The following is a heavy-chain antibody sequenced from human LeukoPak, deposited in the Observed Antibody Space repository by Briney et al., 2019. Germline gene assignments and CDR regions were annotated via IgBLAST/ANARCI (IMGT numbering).Heavy chain of an antibody. Sequence: PGGSLRLSCAASGFTFSSYAMSWVRQAPGKGLEWVSAISGSGGSTYYADSVKGRFTISRDNSKNTLYPQMNSLRAEDTAVYYCAKESTRGYSYGYQDAFDIWGQGTMVTVSS. J-gene: IGHJ3*02. D-gene: IGHD5-18*01. CDR1: GFTFSSYA. CDR2: ISGSGGST. V-gene: IGHV3-23*01. CDR3: AKESTRGYSYGYQDAFDI.